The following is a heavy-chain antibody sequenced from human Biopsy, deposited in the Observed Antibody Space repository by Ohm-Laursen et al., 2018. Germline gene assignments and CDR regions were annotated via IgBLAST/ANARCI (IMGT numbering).Heavy chain of an antibody. CDR3: ARDDDTTGHYMILNH. D-gene: IGHD3-9*01. CDR2: MWSDGINK. J-gene: IGHJ5*02. CDR1: GFALSYYG. V-gene: IGHV3-33*01. Sequence: SLRLSCAASGFALSYYGLHWVRQAPGKGLQWVAVMWSDGINKNYADSVKGRFTVSRDNSNNVLYLQMSSLRDEDSVVYYCARDDDTTGHYMILNHWGQGTLVTVSS.